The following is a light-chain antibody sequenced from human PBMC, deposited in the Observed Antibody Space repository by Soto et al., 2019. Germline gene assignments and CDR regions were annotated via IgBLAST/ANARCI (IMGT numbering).Light chain of an antibody. CDR1: QTISTY. CDR3: QQCFTFPYT. Sequence: DIQMTQSPSSLSASVGDRATITCRASQTISTYLNWYQQKPGKAPKVLIYAAFNLQSGVPSRFSGSGSGTDFTLTISSLQPEDFATYYCQQCFTFPYTFGQGTKVEIK. V-gene: IGKV1-39*01. CDR2: AAF. J-gene: IGKJ2*01.